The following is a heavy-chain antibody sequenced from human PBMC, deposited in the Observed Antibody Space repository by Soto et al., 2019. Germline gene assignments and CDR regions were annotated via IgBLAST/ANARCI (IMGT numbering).Heavy chain of an antibody. V-gene: IGHV4-39*01. CDR2: LYYSGST. CDR3: ARHSVSGYSYGYGWDWFDP. D-gene: IGHD5-18*01. Sequence: QLQLQESGPGLVKASETLSLTCTVSGASIGSTSYYWGWIRQPPGKGLEWIGRLYYSGSTYYNPSLKSRVTISLDTSKNQFSLRLSSVTAADTAVYYCARHSVSGYSYGYGWDWFDPWGQGILVTVSS. CDR1: GASIGSTSYY. J-gene: IGHJ5*02.